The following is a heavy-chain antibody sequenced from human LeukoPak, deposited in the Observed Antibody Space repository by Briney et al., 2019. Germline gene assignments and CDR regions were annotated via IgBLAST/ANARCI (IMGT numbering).Heavy chain of an antibody. J-gene: IGHJ4*02. CDR2: IYNDGGT. V-gene: IGHV3-53*01. D-gene: IGHD6-19*01. CDR3: TTRSSSGWYSF. Sequence: PGVSLRLSCAASGFTVSSNYMSWVRQAPGKGLEWVSVIYNDGGTNYADPVKGRFIISRDNSKNTLYLQMNSLRAEDTAMYYCTTRSSSGWYSFWGQGALVTVSS. CDR1: GFTVSSNY.